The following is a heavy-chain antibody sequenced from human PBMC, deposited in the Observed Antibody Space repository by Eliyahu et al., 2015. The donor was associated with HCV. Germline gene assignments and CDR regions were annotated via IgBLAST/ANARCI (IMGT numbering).Heavy chain of an antibody. CDR3: ARGVVVAVPIDAFDV. D-gene: IGHD2-15*01. V-gene: IGHV3-66*01. CDR2: IYSGGIR. CDR1: GFTVSRSX. Sequence: EVQMVESGGDLVQPGGSLXLSCAAXGFTVSRSXMRWVRQAPGKGLEWVSVIYSGGIRYYADSVKGRFIVSRDNSKNTLYLQMNSLRAEDTAVYYCARGVVVAVPIDAFDVWGQGTMVTVSS. J-gene: IGHJ3*01.